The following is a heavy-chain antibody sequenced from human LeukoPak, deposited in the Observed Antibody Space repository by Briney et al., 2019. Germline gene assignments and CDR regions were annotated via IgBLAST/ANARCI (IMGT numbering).Heavy chain of an antibody. Sequence: GGSLRLSCAASGFTFSSYWMSWVRQAPGKGLEWVANIKQDGSEKYYVDSVKGRFIISRDNAKNSLYLQMNSLRAEDTAVYYCARVQGPYYFDCWGQGTLVTVSS. J-gene: IGHJ4*02. CDR3: ARVQGPYYFDC. V-gene: IGHV3-7*01. CDR1: GFTFSSYW. CDR2: IKQDGSEK.